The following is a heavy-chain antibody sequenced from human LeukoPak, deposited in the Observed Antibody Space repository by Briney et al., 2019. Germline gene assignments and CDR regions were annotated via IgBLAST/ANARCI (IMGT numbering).Heavy chain of an antibody. CDR1: GFTLSSYE. CDR2: ISSSGSTI. V-gene: IGHV3-48*03. CDR3: ASSGESGTYYMDV. Sequence: SGGSLRLSCAASGFTLSSYEMNWVRQAPGKGLEWVSYISSSGSTIYYADSVKGRFTISRDNAKNSLYLQMNSLRAEDTAVYYCASSGESGTYYMDVWGKGTTVTVSS. D-gene: IGHD3-10*01. J-gene: IGHJ6*03.